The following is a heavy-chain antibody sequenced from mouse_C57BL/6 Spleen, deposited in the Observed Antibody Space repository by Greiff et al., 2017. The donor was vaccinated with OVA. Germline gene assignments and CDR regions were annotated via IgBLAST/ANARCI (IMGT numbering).Heavy chain of an antibody. CDR1: GYTFTSYW. CDR2: IDPSDSYT. J-gene: IGHJ4*01. D-gene: IGHD1-1*01. V-gene: IGHV1-69*01. CDR3: ARTSTVVATYDYAMEY. Sequence: VQLQQSGAELVMPGASVTLSCKASGYTFTSYWMHWVKQRPGQGLEWIGEIDPSDSYTNYNQKFKGKSTLTVDKSSSTAYMQLSSLTSEDYAVYFCARTSTVVATYDYAMEYWGQGATVTVSS.